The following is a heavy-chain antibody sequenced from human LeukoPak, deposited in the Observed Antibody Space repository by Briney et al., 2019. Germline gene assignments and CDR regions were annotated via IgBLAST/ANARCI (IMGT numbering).Heavy chain of an antibody. Sequence: SETLSLTCTVSGGSISSYYWSWIRQPPGKGLEWIGYIYYSGSTNYNPSLKSRVTISLDTSKNQFSLKLRSVTAADTAVYYCAGGTYGVEFDYWGQGTLVTVSS. J-gene: IGHJ4*02. CDR2: IYYSGST. CDR3: AGGTYGVEFDY. CDR1: GGSISSYY. V-gene: IGHV4-59*01. D-gene: IGHD4/OR15-4a*01.